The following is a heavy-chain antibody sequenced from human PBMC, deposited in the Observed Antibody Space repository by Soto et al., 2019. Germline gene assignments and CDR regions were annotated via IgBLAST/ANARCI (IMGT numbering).Heavy chain of an antibody. Sequence: GGSLRICCAASGFRCNKAWMNWVRQAPGKGLEWVGRMKSKTDGGTTDYASPVNGRFTISRDDSKHTLYLQMNSLKTGHPAVYYCTPLPCRYSGDLIAFSGQGSSVIGSS. CDR1: GFRCNKAW. V-gene: IGHV3-15*07. CDR2: MKSKTDGGTT. J-gene: IGHJ6*02. CDR3: TPLPCRYSGDLIAF. D-gene: IGHD4-4*01.